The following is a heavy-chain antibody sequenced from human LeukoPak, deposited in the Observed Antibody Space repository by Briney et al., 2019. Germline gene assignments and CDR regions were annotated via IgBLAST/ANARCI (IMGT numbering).Heavy chain of an antibody. CDR1: RFTFSRYG. Sequence: QPGGSLRLSCAASRFTFSRYGMHWVRQAPGKGLEWVAFIRYDGSNKHYADSVKGRFTISRDNAKNSLYLQMNSLRAEDTAVYYCARRSIAVAGPFDYWGQGTLVTVSS. D-gene: IGHD6-19*01. CDR3: ARRSIAVAGPFDY. V-gene: IGHV3-30*02. J-gene: IGHJ4*02. CDR2: IRYDGSNK.